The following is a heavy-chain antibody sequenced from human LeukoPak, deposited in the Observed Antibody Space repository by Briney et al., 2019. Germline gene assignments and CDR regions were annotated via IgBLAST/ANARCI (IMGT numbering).Heavy chain of an antibody. V-gene: IGHV4-39*07. J-gene: IGHJ3*02. CDR1: GGSVSSGSYY. Sequence: SETLSLTCTVSGGSVSSGSYYWGWIRQPPGKGLEWIGNIYYSGSTYYNPSLKSRVTISVETSKNQFSLKLSSVTAADTAVYYCARDLYSSRANDAFVIWGQGTMVTVSS. CDR3: ARDLYSSRANDAFVI. CDR2: IYYSGST. D-gene: IGHD6-13*01.